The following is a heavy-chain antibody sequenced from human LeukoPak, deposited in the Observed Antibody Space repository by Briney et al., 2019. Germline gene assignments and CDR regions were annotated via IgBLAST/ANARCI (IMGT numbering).Heavy chain of an antibody. CDR1: GGSFSGYY. Sequence: PSETLSLTCAVYGGSFSGYYWSWIRQPPGKGLEWIGEINHSGSTNYNPSLKSRVTISVDTSKNQFSLKLSSVTAADTAVYYCARDLGGYFDYWGQGTTVTVTS. J-gene: IGHJ4*03. CDR3: ARDLGGYFDY. V-gene: IGHV4-34*01. CDR2: INHSGST. D-gene: IGHD3-3*01.